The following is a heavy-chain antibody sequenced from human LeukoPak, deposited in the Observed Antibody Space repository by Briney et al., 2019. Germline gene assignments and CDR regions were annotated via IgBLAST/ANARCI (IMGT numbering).Heavy chain of an antibody. CDR1: GFTFSSYS. J-gene: IGHJ4*02. V-gene: IGHV3-21*06. D-gene: IGHD6-19*01. CDR2: ITSSSSYI. CDR3: ARDGLAVAGNYDY. Sequence: GGSLGLSCAASGFTFSSYSMNWVRQAPGKGLEWVSSITSSSSYIYYADSVKGRFTISRDNAKNSLYLQMNSLRAEDTAVYYCARDGLAVAGNYDYWGQGTLVTVSS.